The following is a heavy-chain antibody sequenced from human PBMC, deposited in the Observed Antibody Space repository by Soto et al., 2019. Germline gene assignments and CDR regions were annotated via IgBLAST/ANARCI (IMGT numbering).Heavy chain of an antibody. V-gene: IGHV3-49*04. J-gene: IGHJ4*02. Sequence: EVHLVESGGGLAQPGRSLRLSCIASGFNFGDYGVSWVRQAPGKGLQYIGLIRNKGYGGTTEYAASVKGRFSISRDDSKSTVYLQMNILKTEDTAVYYCTRFQAARFEFWGQGTLVTVSS. CDR2: IRNKGYGGTT. D-gene: IGHD6-6*01. CDR1: GFNFGDYG. CDR3: TRFQAARFEF.